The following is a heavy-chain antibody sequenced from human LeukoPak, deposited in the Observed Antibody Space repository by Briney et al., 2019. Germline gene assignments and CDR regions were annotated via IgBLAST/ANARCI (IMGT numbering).Heavy chain of an antibody. CDR3: AEKSAVAVDYYFDY. Sequence: GGSLRLSCAASGFTFSSYAMSWVRQAPGKGLEWVSAISGTGGSAYYADSVRGRFTISRDNSKNTLYLQMNSLRAADTAVYYCAEKSAVAVDYYFDYCGQGTLVTVSS. CDR2: ISGTGGSA. V-gene: IGHV3-23*01. J-gene: IGHJ4*02. CDR1: GFTFSSYA. D-gene: IGHD6-19*01.